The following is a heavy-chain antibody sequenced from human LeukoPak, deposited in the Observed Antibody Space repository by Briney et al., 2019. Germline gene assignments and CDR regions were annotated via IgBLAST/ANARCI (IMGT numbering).Heavy chain of an antibody. V-gene: IGHV3-21*01. CDR1: GFTFSSYS. J-gene: IGHJ5*02. D-gene: IGHD6-13*01. CDR2: ISKSSSNI. CDR3: ARGPGYSSREDWFDP. Sequence: GGSLRLSCAASGFTFSSYSMNWVRQAPGKGLEWVSSISKSSSNIYYADSLKGRFTISSDNAKNSLYLQMNSLRAEDTAVYYCARGPGYSSREDWFDPWGQGTLVTVSS.